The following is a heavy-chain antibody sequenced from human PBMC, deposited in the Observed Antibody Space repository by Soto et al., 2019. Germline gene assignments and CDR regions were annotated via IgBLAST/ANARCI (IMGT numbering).Heavy chain of an antibody. V-gene: IGHV1-18*01. D-gene: IGHD2-21*02. J-gene: IGHJ4*02. Sequence: ASVKVSCKASGYTFTSYGISWVRQAPGKGLEWMGWISAYNGNTNYEQKLQGRVTMTTDTSTSTAYMELRSLRSDDTAVYYCARENLYCAGACWPXWGQGTLVTVSX. CDR1: GYTFTSYG. CDR3: ARENLYCAGACWPX. CDR2: ISAYNGNT.